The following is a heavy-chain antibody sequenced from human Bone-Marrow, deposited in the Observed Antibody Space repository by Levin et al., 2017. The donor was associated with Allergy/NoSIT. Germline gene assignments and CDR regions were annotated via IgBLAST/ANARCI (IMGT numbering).Heavy chain of an antibody. V-gene: IGHV3-21*01. J-gene: IGHJ6*02. CDR3: ARDLGGYYYYGMDV. Sequence: MAGGSLRLSCAASGFTFSDYHMDWVRQAPGKGLEWVSSISKSSSYIYYADSVKGRFTISRDNAKNSLYLQMNSLRAEDTAVYYCARDLGGYYYYGMDVWGQGTTVTVSS. CDR1: GFTFSDYH. CDR2: ISKSSSYI. D-gene: IGHD3-16*01.